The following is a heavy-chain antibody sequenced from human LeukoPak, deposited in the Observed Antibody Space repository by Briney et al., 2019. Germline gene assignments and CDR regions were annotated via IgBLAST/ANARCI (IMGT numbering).Heavy chain of an antibody. CDR1: GYTFTSYY. Sequence: GASVKVSCKASGYTFTSYYMHWVRQAPAQGLEWMGLINPSGGNTIYAQNFQGKVTMTRDRSKTTGYMELTSLRSEDTAVYYCARELTTITDYWFDSWGQGTLVTVSS. J-gene: IGHJ5*01. CDR3: ARELTTITDYWFDS. CDR2: INPSGGNT. D-gene: IGHD4-11*01. V-gene: IGHV1-46*03.